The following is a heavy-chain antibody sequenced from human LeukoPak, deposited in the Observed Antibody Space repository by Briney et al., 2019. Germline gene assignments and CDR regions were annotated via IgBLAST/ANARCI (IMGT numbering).Heavy chain of an antibody. V-gene: IGHV4-61*02. CDR3: ARWGAGDY. J-gene: IGHJ4*02. CDR1: GGSISSGSYY. Sequence: SETLSLTCTVSGGSISSGSYYWSWIRQPAGKGLEWIGRIYTSGSTNYNPSLKSRVTISVDTSKNQFSLKLSSVTAADTAVYYCARWGAGDYWGQGTLVTVPS. CDR2: IYTSGST. D-gene: IGHD3-16*01.